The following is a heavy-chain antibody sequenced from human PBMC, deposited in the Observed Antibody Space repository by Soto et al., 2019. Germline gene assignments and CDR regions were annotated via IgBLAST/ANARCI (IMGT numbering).Heavy chain of an antibody. CDR3: ARLGPLPSSGYSFEC. V-gene: IGHV5-51*01. Sequence: GESLKISCKGSWYSFTNYLIGWVRQMPGEGLEWMVIIYPGDSDTRYSPSFQGQVTFSADKSLTAAYLQWSSLKASATAMYYCARLGPLPSSGYSFECWGKGTPVTASS. CDR2: IYPGDSDT. D-gene: IGHD3-22*01. J-gene: IGHJ4*02. CDR1: WYSFTNYL.